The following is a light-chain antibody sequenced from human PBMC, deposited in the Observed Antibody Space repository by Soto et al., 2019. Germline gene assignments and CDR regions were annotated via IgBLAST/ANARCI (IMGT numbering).Light chain of an antibody. CDR2: DVS. CDR3: SAYSSSTTLVV. V-gene: IGLV2-14*01. Sequence: QSVLTQPASVSGSPGQSITISCIGTISDVGGYNYVSWYQQHPGKAPKLMIQDVSDRPSGVSNRFSGSKSGNTASLTISGLQAEEEADYYCSAYSSSTTLVVFGGGTKVTV. J-gene: IGLJ2*01. CDR1: ISDVGGYNY.